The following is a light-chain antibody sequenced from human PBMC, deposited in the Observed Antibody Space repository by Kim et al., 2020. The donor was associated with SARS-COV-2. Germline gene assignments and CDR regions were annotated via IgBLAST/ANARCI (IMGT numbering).Light chain of an antibody. J-gene: IGLJ2*01. CDR2: VNPDGST. CDR1: SDHTNYA. Sequence: QAVVTQSPSASAALGTSVRLTCILDSDHTNYAIAWHQQHPAKAPRYIMNVNPDGSTFKGDGIPDRFSGSSSGPERHLTISSLQSEDEGEYYCQTWDTGVRLFGGGTQLTVL. CDR3: QTWDTGVRL. V-gene: IGLV4-69*01.